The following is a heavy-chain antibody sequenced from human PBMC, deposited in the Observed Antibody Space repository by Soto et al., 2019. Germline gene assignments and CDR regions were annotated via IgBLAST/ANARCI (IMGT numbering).Heavy chain of an antibody. D-gene: IGHD6-19*01. CDR3: ARGYSSGWYSNYFDY. V-gene: IGHV1-3*01. J-gene: IGHJ4*02. Sequence: ASVKVSCTASGYTFTSYAMHWVRQAPGQRLEWMGWINAGNGNTKYSQKFQGRVTITRDTSASTAYMELSSLRSEDTAVYYCARGYSSGWYSNYFDYWGQGTLVTVSS. CDR2: INAGNGNT. CDR1: GYTFTSYA.